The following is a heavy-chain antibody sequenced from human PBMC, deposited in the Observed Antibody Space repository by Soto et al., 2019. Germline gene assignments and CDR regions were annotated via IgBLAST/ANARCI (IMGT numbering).Heavy chain of an antibody. Sequence: VASVKVSCKASGYTFTSYAMHWVRQAPGQRLEWMGWINAGNGNTKYSQKFQGRVTITRDTSASTAYMELSSLRSEDTAVYYCARDLHPDSSGWYNWFDPWGQGTLVTVSS. CDR1: GYTFTSYA. J-gene: IGHJ5*02. CDR2: INAGNGNT. CDR3: ARDLHPDSSGWYNWFDP. V-gene: IGHV1-3*01. D-gene: IGHD6-19*01.